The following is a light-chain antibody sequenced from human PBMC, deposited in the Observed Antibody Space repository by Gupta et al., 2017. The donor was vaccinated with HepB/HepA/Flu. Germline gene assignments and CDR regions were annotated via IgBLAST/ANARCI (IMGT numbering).Light chain of an antibody. Sequence: DIVLTPSPATLSLSPGERATLSCRASQSVGSNLAWYQQKPGQAPRLLIYDASNRATGIPARFSGSGAGTDFTLTISSLEPEDFATFYCHQGSNWPLTFGGGTKVEIK. V-gene: IGKV3-11*01. CDR3: HQGSNWPLT. J-gene: IGKJ4*01. CDR2: DAS. CDR1: QSVGSN.